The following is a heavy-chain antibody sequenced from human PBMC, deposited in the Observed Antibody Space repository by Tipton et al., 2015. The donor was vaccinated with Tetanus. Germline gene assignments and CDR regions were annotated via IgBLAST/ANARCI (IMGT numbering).Heavy chain of an antibody. J-gene: IGHJ4*02. CDR2: ISSSGST. CDR3: ARANYDFPNKGPFDF. Sequence: TLSLTCSVSGGSLRSGDHYWSWIRQPPGKGLEWLAYISSSGSTNSNYSLKSRITISQDTSKNQFSLRLTSVTAADTAVYYCARANYDFPNKGPFDFWGQGILVVVSS. D-gene: IGHD3-3*01. CDR1: GGSLRSGDHY. V-gene: IGHV4-61*08.